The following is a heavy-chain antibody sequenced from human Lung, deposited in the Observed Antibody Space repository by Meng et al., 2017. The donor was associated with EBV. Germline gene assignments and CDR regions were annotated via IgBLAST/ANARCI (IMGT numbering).Heavy chain of an antibody. D-gene: IGHD6-19*01. CDR1: GYNFTSYA. Sequence: QVQLVQSGTEVKKPGATVEVSCKASGYNFTSYAMKWVRQAPGQRLEWMGWINTGNGETKYSQKFQGRVTLTRDTSASTAYMELSSLRSEDTAVYYCASRPGIAVAGFDYWGQGTLVTVSS. CDR3: ASRPGIAVAGFDY. V-gene: IGHV1-3*04. CDR2: INTGNGET. J-gene: IGHJ4*02.